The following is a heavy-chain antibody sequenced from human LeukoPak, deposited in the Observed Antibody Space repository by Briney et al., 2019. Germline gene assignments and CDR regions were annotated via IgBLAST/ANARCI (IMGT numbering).Heavy chain of an antibody. V-gene: IGHV4-59*08. CDR3: ARLLGRRDGYNWNFDY. D-gene: IGHD5-24*01. J-gene: IGHJ4*02. CDR1: GGSISSYY. CDR2: IYYSGST. Sequence: SETLSLTCTVSGGSISSYYWSWIRQPPGKGLEWIGYIYYSGSTNHNPSLKSRVTISVDTSKNQFSLKLSSVTAADTAVYYCARLLGRRDGYNWNFDYWGQGTLVTVSS.